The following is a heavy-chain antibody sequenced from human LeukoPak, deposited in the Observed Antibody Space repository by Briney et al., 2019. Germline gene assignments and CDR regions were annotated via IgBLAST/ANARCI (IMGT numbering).Heavy chain of an antibody. D-gene: IGHD3-3*01. V-gene: IGHV4-59*01. J-gene: IGHJ3*02. CDR2: IYYSGST. Sequence: SETLSLTCTVSGGSISSYYWSWIRQPPGKGLEWIGYIYYSGSTNYNPSLKSRVTISVDTSKNQFSLKLSSVTAADTAVFYCARVASGYDVFDIWGQGTMVTVSS. CDR3: ARVASGYDVFDI. CDR1: GGSISSYY.